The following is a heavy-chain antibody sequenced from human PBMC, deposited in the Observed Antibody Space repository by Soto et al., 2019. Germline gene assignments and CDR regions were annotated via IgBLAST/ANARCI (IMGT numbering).Heavy chain of an antibody. CDR2: ITSNGNYT. V-gene: IGHV3-64*04. CDR1: GFTFSSYA. J-gene: IGHJ6*02. D-gene: IGHD1-26*01. Sequence: PGGSLRLSCAASGFTFSSYAMHWVRQAPGKGLEYVSVITSNGNYTDYADSVKGRFTISRDNAKNSLYLQMNSLRDEDTAVYYCARAFWDPVDYYYYGMDVWGQGTTVTVSS. CDR3: ARAFWDPVDYYYYGMDV.